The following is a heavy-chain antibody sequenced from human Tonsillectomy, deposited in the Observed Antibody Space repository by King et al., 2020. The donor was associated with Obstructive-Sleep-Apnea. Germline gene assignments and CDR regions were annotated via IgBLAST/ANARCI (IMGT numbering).Heavy chain of an antibody. D-gene: IGHD2-15*01. Sequence: VQLVESGAEVKKPGESVKISCKGSGYMFTNYWIGWVRQMPGKGLEWMGIIYPGDSDTRYSPSFQGQVTISADKSINTAYMQWRSLKASDTAIYYCARSGGGNWFGPWGQGTLVTVSS. CDR2: IYPGDSDT. J-gene: IGHJ5*02. CDR1: GYMFTNYW. V-gene: IGHV5-51*01. CDR3: ARSGGGNWFGP.